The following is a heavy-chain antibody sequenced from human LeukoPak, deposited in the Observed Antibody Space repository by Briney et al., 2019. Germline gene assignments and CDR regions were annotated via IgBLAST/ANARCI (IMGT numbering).Heavy chain of an antibody. CDR1: GGTFSSYA. CDR2: IIPIFGTA. J-gene: IGHJ4*02. CDR3: ASYCYDSSGYYYYSDY. D-gene: IGHD3-22*01. V-gene: IGHV1-69*13. Sequence: ASVKVSCKASGGTFSSYAISWVRQAPGQELEWMGGIIPIFGTANYAQKFQGRVTITADESTSTAYMELSSLRSEDTAVYYCASYCYDSSGYYYYSDYWGQGTLVTVSS.